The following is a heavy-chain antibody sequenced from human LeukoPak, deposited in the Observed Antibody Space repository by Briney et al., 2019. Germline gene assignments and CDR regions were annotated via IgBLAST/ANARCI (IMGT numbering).Heavy chain of an antibody. D-gene: IGHD6-13*01. Sequence: GGSLRLSCAASGFTFSSYAMHWVRQAPGKGLEWVAVISYDGSNKYYADSVKGRFTISRDNSKNTLYLQMNSLRAEDTAVYYCARDPLQYSSTRLHFQHWGQGTLVTVSS. CDR1: GFTFSSYA. J-gene: IGHJ1*01. CDR3: ARDPLQYSSTRLHFQH. CDR2: ISYDGSNK. V-gene: IGHV3-30-3*01.